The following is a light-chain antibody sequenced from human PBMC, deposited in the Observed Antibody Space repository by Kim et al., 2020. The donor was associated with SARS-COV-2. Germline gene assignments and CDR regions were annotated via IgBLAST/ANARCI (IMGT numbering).Light chain of an antibody. V-gene: IGKV1-5*03. CDR1: QSVGIY. CDR2: KAS. Sequence: DMQMTQSPSTLSASVGDRVTITCRASQSVGIYLAWYHQKPGKAPNLLIYKASTLESGVPPRFSGSGSGTEFTLTISSLQPDDFATYYCQQYETYWTFGQGTKVEIK. CDR3: QQYETYWT. J-gene: IGKJ1*01.